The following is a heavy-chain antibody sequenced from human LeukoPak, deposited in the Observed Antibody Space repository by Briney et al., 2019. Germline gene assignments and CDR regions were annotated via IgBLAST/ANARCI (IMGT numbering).Heavy chain of an antibody. CDR2: ISPSGGST. V-gene: IGHV1-46*01. CDR1: GYTFTSNY. CDR3: ARDNSVRDAAWWFNP. D-gene: IGHD5-24*01. Sequence: ASVNVSCKAFGYTFTSNYMHWVRQAPGQGLEWMGVISPSGGSTIYAQKFQGRVTLTRDMSTSTDYLELSSLRSEDTAVYYCARDNSVRDAAWWFNPWGQGTLVTVSS. J-gene: IGHJ5*02.